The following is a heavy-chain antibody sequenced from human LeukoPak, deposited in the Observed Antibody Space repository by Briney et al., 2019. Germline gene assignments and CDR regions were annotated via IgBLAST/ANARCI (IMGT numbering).Heavy chain of an antibody. CDR2: INPNSGGT. J-gene: IGHJ4*02. D-gene: IGHD4-23*01. Sequence: ASVKVSCKASGYTFTGYYTHWVRQAPGQGLEWMGWINPNSGGTNYAQKFQGRVTMTRDTSISTAYMELSRLRSDDTAVYYSARGVYGGHSGNYWGQGTLVTVSS. V-gene: IGHV1-2*02. CDR3: ARGVYGGHSGNY. CDR1: GYTFTGYY.